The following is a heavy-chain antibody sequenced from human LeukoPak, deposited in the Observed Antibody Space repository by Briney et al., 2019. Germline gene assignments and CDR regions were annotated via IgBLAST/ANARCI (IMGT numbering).Heavy chain of an antibody. Sequence: PSETLSLTCTVSGGSISIYYWSWIRQPPGKGLEWIGYIYYSGSTNYNPSLKSRVTISVDTSKNQFSLKLSSVPAADTAVYYCARVGSSGWYYYYYGMDVWGQGTTVTVSS. D-gene: IGHD6-19*01. J-gene: IGHJ6*02. V-gene: IGHV4-59*01. CDR1: GGSISIYY. CDR2: IYYSGST. CDR3: ARVGSSGWYYYYYGMDV.